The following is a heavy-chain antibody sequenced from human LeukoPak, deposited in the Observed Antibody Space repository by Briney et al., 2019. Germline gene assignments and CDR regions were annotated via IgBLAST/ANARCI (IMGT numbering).Heavy chain of an antibody. CDR1: GGTFSSYA. CDR3: ARDRSDTAMATNWFDP. V-gene: IGHV1-69*13. D-gene: IGHD5-18*01. Sequence: SVKVSCKASGGTFSSYAISWVRQAPGQGLEWMGGIIPIFGTAYYAQKFQGRVTITADESTSTAYMELSSLRSEDTAVYYCARDRSDTAMATNWFDPWGQGTLVTVSS. CDR2: IIPIFGTA. J-gene: IGHJ5*02.